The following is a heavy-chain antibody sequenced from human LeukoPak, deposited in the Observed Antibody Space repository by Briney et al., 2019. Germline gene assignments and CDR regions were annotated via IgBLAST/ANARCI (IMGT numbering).Heavy chain of an antibody. CDR3: ARVRFSSGWYIAFDM. Sequence: ASVKVSCKASGYTFTTYYVHWVRQAPRQGLEWMGIINPSGGSTTYAQKFQGRVTMTRDTSTSTVYMELSSLRSEDTAVYYCARVRFSSGWYIAFDMWGQGTMVTVSS. CDR1: GYTFTTYY. D-gene: IGHD6-19*01. CDR2: INPSGGST. V-gene: IGHV1-46*01. J-gene: IGHJ3*02.